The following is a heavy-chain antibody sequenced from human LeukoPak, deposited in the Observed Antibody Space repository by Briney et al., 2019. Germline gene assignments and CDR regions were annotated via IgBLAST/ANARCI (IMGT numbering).Heavy chain of an antibody. J-gene: IGHJ4*02. CDR2: IFCSGSGNTMNT. CDR1: GGSFSRGY. V-gene: IGHV4-59*08. D-gene: IGHD4-17*01. CDR3: ARHSYGVGLAY. Sequence: PSETLSLTCSVSGGSFSRGYCGWIRQPPGKGLELIGHIFCSGSGNTMNTLYNPSFQSRVTISANTSKNQYSLDLRSLTAADTAMFYCARHSYGVGLAYWGQGILVTVSS.